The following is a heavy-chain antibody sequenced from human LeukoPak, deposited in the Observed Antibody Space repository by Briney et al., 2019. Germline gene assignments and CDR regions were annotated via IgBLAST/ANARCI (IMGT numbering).Heavy chain of an antibody. CDR1: GGSISTFY. CDR2: ISTSRST. CDR3: ARASVEVYSGYEGHFDY. V-gene: IGHV4-4*07. J-gene: IGHJ4*02. D-gene: IGHD5-12*01. Sequence: PSETLSLTCSVSGGSISTFYWNWIRQPAGKGLEWIGRISTSRSTNYNPSLKSRVTMSIDRPKNQFSLKLRSVTAADTAVYYCARASVEVYSGYEGHFDYWGQGTLVTVSS.